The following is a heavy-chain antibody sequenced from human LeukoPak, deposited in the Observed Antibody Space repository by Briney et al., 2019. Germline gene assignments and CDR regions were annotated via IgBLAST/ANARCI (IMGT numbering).Heavy chain of an antibody. D-gene: IGHD1-1*01. J-gene: IGHJ4*02. CDR3: ARAQTTTPDY. CDR1: GDSISNSFFY. Sequence: SETLSLTCTVSGDSISNSFFYWAWIRQPPGKGLEWIGTIHYSGSTYYNPSLKNRITISVDMSKNHFSLNLTSMTAADTAVYYCARAQTTTPDYWGQGTLVTVSS. V-gene: IGHV4-39*07. CDR2: IHYSGST.